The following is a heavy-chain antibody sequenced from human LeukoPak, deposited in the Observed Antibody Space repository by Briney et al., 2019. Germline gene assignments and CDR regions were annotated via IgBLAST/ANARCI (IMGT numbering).Heavy chain of an antibody. J-gene: IGHJ4*02. CDR2: ISGSGGST. CDR1: GFTFSSYA. Sequence: GGSLRLSCAASGFTFSSYAMSWVRQAPGKGLEWVSAISGSGGSTYYADSVKGRFTISRDNSKNTLSLQVNSLRAEDTAVYYCATQHTSGWYVYWGQGALVTVSS. CDR3: ATQHTSGWYVY. V-gene: IGHV3-23*01. D-gene: IGHD6-19*01.